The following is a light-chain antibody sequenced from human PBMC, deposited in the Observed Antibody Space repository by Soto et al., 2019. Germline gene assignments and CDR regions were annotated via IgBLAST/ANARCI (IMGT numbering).Light chain of an antibody. Sequence: EIVLTQSPGTLSLSPGERATLSCRASQTLSNSFIAWYQQKPGQAPRLLIYGASSRATGIPDRFSGSGSGTDFTLTISRLEPEDFSVYYCHQYGTAPLTFGPGTKVDIK. CDR3: HQYGTAPLT. V-gene: IGKV3-20*01. CDR2: GAS. CDR1: QTLSNSF. J-gene: IGKJ3*01.